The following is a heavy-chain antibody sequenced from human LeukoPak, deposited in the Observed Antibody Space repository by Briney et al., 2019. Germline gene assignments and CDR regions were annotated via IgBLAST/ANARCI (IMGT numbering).Heavy chain of an antibody. J-gene: IGHJ5*02. D-gene: IGHD3-22*01. Sequence: ASVKVSCKASGYTFTGYYMHWVRQAPGQGLEWMGWINPNSGGTNYAQKFQGGVTMARDTSISTAYMELSRLRSDDTAVYYCARTGALSDYYDSSGYYSAFDPWGQGTLVTVSS. CDR3: ARTGALSDYYDSSGYYSAFDP. CDR1: GYTFTGYY. V-gene: IGHV1-2*02. CDR2: INPNSGGT.